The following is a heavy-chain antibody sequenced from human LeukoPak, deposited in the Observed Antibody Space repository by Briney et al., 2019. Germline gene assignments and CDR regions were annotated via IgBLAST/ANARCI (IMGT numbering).Heavy chain of an antibody. J-gene: IGHJ6*04. D-gene: IGHD3-10*01. CDR2: IKQDGNEK. V-gene: IGHV3-7*03. CDR1: GFTFSSYW. CDR3: ARGGGPDYYGSGSYQSDGMDV. Sequence: PGGSLRLSCAASGFTFSSYWMSWVRQAPGKGLEWVANIKQDGNEKYYVDSVKGRFTISRDNAKNSLYLQMNSLRAEDTAVYYCARGGGPDYYGSGSYQSDGMDVWGKGTTVTVSS.